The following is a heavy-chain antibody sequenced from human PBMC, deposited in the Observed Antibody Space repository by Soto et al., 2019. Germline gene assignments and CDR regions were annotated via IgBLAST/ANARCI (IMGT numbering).Heavy chain of an antibody. Sequence: SETLSLTCTVSGGSISSYYWSWIRQPPGKGLEWIGYIYYSGSTNYNPSLKSRVTISVDTYKNQFSLKLSSVTAADTAVYYCARDQVAAAGHYYYGMDVWGQGTTVT. CDR1: GGSISSYY. CDR2: IYYSGST. D-gene: IGHD6-13*01. J-gene: IGHJ6*02. V-gene: IGHV4-59*01. CDR3: ARDQVAAAGHYYYGMDV.